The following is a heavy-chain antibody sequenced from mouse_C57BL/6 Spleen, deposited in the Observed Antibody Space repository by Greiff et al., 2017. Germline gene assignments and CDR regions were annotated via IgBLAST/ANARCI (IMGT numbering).Heavy chain of an antibody. D-gene: IGHD1-1*01. CDR2: ISYDGSN. CDR3: ARGPYGSSWGFAY. CDR1: GYSITSGYY. V-gene: IGHV3-6*01. Sequence: EVQRVESGPGLVKPSQSLSLTCSVTGYSITSGYYWNWIRQFPGNKLEWMGYISYDGSNNYNPSLKNRISITRDTSKNQFFLKLNSVTTEDTATYYCARGPYGSSWGFAYWGQGTLVTVSA. J-gene: IGHJ3*01.